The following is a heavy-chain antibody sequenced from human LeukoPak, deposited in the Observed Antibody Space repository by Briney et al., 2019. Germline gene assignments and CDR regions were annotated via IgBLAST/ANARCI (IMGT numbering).Heavy chain of an antibody. J-gene: IGHJ2*01. CDR1: GFTVSSNY. D-gene: IGHD6-19*01. CDR3: ARYGSGWYFDL. CDR2: IYSGGST. V-gene: IGHV3-53*01. Sequence: PGGSLRLSCAASGFTVSSNYMSWVRQAPGKGLEWVSIIYSGGSTYYADSVKGRFTISRDNSKNTLYLQMNSLRAEDTAVYYCARYGSGWYFDLRGRGTLVTVSS.